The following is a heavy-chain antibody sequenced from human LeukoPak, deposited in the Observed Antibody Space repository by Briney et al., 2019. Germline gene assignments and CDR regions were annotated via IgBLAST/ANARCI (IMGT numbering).Heavy chain of an antibody. CDR3: ARSSSWYDAYDT. CDR2: ISYDGSNK. Sequence: GGSLRLSCAASGFTFSSYGMHWVRQAPGKGLEWVAVISYDGSNKYYADSVKGRFTISRDNSKNTLYLQMNSLRVEDTAVYYCARSSSWYDAYDTWGQGTMVTVSS. D-gene: IGHD6-13*01. CDR1: GFTFSSYG. J-gene: IGHJ3*02. V-gene: IGHV3-30*03.